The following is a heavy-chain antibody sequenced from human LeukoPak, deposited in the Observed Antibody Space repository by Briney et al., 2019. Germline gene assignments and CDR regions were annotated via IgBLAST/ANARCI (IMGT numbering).Heavy chain of an antibody. Sequence: PGGSLRLSCAASGFTFSSYGMHWVRQAPGKGLEWVAVILYDGSNKYYADSVKGRFTISRDNSKNTLYLQMNSLRAEDTAVYYCAKDGGYDFYFDYWGQGTPVAVSS. J-gene: IGHJ4*02. V-gene: IGHV3-30*18. CDR2: ILYDGSNK. CDR3: AKDGGYDFYFDY. D-gene: IGHD5-12*01. CDR1: GFTFSSYG.